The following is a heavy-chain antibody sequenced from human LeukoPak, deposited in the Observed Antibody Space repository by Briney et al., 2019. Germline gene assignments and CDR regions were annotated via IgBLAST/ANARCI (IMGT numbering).Heavy chain of an antibody. CDR2: IIPIFGTA. V-gene: IGHV1-69*13. J-gene: IGHJ4*02. D-gene: IGHD5-12*01. CDR3: ASYLVATITGPFDY. CDR1: GGTFSSYA. Sequence: SVNVSCKASGGTFSSYAISWVRQAPGQGLEWMGGIIPIFGTANYAQKFQGRVTITADESTSTAYMELSSLRSGDTAVYYCASYLVATITGPFDYWGQGTLVTVSS.